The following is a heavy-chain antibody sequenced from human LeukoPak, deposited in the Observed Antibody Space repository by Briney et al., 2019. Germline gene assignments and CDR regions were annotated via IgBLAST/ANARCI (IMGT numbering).Heavy chain of an antibody. Sequence: ASVKVSCKASGGTFSSYAISWARQAPGQGLEWMGGIIPIFGTANYAQKFQGRVTMTRDMSTSTVYMELSSLRSEDTAVYYCARTSGYKMDVWGKGTTVTVSS. CDR3: ARTSGYKMDV. D-gene: IGHD3-3*01. CDR1: GGTFSSYA. J-gene: IGHJ6*04. CDR2: IIPIFGTA. V-gene: IGHV1-69*05.